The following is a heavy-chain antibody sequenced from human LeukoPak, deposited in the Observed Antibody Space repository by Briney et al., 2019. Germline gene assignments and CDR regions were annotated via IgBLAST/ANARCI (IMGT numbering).Heavy chain of an antibody. Sequence: SETLSLTCTVSGGSISSYYWSWIRQPPGKGLEWIGYIYYSGSTIYNPSLKSRVTISVDTSKNQFSLKLSSVTAADTAVYYCARGHDFWSGLPFDPRGQGTLVTVSS. CDR2: IYYSGST. D-gene: IGHD3-3*01. J-gene: IGHJ5*02. CDR1: GGSISSYY. CDR3: ARGHDFWSGLPFDP. V-gene: IGHV4-59*01.